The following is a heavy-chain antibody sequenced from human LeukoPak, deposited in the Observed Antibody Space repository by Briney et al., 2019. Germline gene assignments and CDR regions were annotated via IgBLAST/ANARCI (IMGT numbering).Heavy chain of an antibody. D-gene: IGHD4-17*01. J-gene: IGHJ1*01. CDR2: ISGSGGST. CDR3: AKEGGDYVGRYFQH. V-gene: IGHV3-23*01. CDR1: GFTFSSYA. Sequence: QAGGSLRLSCAASGFTFSSYAMSWVRQAPGKGLEWVSAISGSGGSTYYADSVKGRFTISRDNSKNTLYLQMYSLRAEDTAVYYCAKEGGDYVGRYFQHWGQGTLVTVSS.